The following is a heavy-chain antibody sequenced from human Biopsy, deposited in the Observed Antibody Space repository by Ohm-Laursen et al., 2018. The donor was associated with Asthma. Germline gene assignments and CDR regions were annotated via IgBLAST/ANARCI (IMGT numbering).Heavy chain of an antibody. D-gene: IGHD2/OR15-2a*01. CDR3: AAGRTSLQGESPI. CDR1: GVALSGYT. Sequence: SVKVSCNASGVALSGYTFEWVRQARGLGLEWIAWIVFASGATNYAQNFQDRLTVTRDMSAGTVSMELRGLSSTDTAVYYCAAGRTSLQGESPIWGQGTLVSVSS. J-gene: IGHJ4*01. CDR2: IVFASGAT. V-gene: IGHV1-58*01.